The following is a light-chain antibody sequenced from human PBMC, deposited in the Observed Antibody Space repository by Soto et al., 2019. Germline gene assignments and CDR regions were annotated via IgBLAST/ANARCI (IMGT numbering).Light chain of an antibody. Sequence: QSALTQTPSVSGTPGQTITISCTGTDSNIGAGYDVHWYQHLPGRAPKLLIFGNTHRPSGVPDRFSGSKSGTSASLAITGLQPEDEADYYGQSFDNSLSGFYVFGSGTKLTVL. CDR3: QSFDNSLSGFYV. CDR2: GNT. CDR1: DSNIGAGYD. V-gene: IGLV1-40*01. J-gene: IGLJ1*01.